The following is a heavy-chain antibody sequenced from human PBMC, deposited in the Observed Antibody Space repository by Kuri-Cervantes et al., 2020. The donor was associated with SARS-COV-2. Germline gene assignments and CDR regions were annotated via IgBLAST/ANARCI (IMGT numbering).Heavy chain of an antibody. V-gene: IGHV1-8*03. CDR3: ARVDKLERGGSPGHFDY. J-gene: IGHJ4*02. D-gene: IGHD1-1*01. Sequence: ASVKVSCKASGYTFTSYDINWVRQATGQGLEWMGWMNPNSGNTGYAQKFQGRVTITRNTSISTAYMDLSSLRSEDTAVYYCARVDKLERGGSPGHFDYWGQGTLVTVSS. CDR2: MNPNSGNT. CDR1: GYTFTSYD.